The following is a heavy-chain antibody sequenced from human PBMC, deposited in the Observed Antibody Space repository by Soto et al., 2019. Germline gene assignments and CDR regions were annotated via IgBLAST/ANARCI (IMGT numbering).Heavy chain of an antibody. D-gene: IGHD3-10*01. CDR1: GDSISSRSYF. CDR3: ARVWGGAFDI. J-gene: IGHJ3*02. CDR2: IYYSGST. V-gene: IGHV4-61*05. Sequence: SETLSLTCTVSGDSISSRSYFWAWFRQPPGKGLEWIGYIYYSGSTNYNPSLKSRVTISVDTSKNQFSLKLSSVTAADTAVYYYARVWGGAFDIWGQGTMVTVSS.